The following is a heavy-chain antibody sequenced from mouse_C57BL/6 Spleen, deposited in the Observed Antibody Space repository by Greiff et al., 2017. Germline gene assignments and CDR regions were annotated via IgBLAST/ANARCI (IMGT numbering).Heavy chain of an antibody. J-gene: IGHJ4*01. CDR1: GFSLTSYG. D-gene: IGHD1-1*01. V-gene: IGHV2-5*01. CDR2: IWRGRST. CDR3: AKMETVEGAMDY. Sequence: QVQLQQSGPGLVQPSPCLSITCTVSGFSLTSYGVHWVRQSPGQGLEWLGGIWRGRSTYYNTAFMSRLSITKDNSKSQVFFKMNSAPADDTAIYYCAKMETVEGAMDYWGQGTSVTVSS.